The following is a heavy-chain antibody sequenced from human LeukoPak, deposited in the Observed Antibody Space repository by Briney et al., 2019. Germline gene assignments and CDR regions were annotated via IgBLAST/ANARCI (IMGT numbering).Heavy chain of an antibody. D-gene: IGHD4-17*01. CDR3: ARSGPYGDFDY. CDR2: MSSDGSNK. V-gene: IGHV3-30*14. J-gene: IGHJ4*01. CDR1: GFTFSSYA. Sequence: GRSLRLSCATSGFTFSSYAMYWARQAPGKGLEWVAVMSSDGSNKYHAESVRGRLTISRDNSRNTLFLHMSSLRAEDTAVYYCARSGPYGDFDYWGQGTLVAVSS.